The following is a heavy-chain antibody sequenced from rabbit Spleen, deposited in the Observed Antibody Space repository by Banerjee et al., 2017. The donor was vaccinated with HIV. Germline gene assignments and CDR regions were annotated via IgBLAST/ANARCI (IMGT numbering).Heavy chain of an antibody. D-gene: IGHD8-1*01. Sequence: QSLEESGGDLVKPGASLTLTCTASGFTLSRYWMCWVRQAPGKGLEWIACIDVGSSGSTVYATWAKGRFTISKTSSTTVTLQMTSLTVVDTATYFCARDGAGGSYFALWGQGTLVTVS. CDR2: IDVGSSGST. CDR1: GFTLSRYW. J-gene: IGHJ4*01. CDR3: ARDGAGGSYFAL. V-gene: IGHV1S40*01.